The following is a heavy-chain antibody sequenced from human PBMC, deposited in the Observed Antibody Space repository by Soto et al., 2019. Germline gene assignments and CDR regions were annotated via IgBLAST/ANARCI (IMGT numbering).Heavy chain of an antibody. Sequence: EVQLVESGGGLVQPGGSLRLSCEASGFTFSGHDMHWVRQPTGGTLEWVSGIDTTGGTYYPGSVKGRFTISRENAKNSLYLQMNSLRVGDTAVYYCAGAYTGELLNWFDPWGQGTLVTVSS. CDR1: GFTFSGHD. CDR2: IDTTGGT. CDR3: AGAYTGELLNWFDP. V-gene: IGHV3-13*04. D-gene: IGHD1-26*01. J-gene: IGHJ5*02.